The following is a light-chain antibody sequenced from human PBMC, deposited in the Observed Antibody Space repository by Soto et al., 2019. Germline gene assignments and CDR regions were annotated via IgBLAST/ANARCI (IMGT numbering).Light chain of an antibody. Sequence: EIVLTQSPGSLSLSPGERATLSCRASQSVDSNYLAWYKQKPGQAPRLVIYDASSRAAGIPDRFSGSGSGTDFSLTISRLEPEDFAVYCCQQYGGSFPPFGQGTKVEIK. V-gene: IGKV3-20*01. CDR1: QSVDSNY. CDR2: DAS. CDR3: QQYGGSFPP. J-gene: IGKJ1*01.